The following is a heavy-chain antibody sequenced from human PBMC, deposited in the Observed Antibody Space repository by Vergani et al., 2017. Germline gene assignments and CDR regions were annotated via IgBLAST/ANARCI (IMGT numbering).Heavy chain of an antibody. J-gene: IGHJ6*03. CDR1: GGSFSGYY. V-gene: IGHV4-34*01. D-gene: IGHD1-26*01. CDR2: INHSGST. CDR3: ARVHPGGSYSYYYYYMDV. Sequence: QVQLQQWGAGLLKPSETLSLTCAVYGGSFSGYYWSWIRQPPGKGPEWIGEINHSGSTNYNPSLKSRVTISVDTSKNQFSLKLSSVTAADTAVYYCARVHPGGSYSYYYYYMDVWGKGTTVTVSS.